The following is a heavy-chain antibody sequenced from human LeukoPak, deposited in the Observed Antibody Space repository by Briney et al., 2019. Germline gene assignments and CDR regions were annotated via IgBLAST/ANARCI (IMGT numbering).Heavy chain of an antibody. D-gene: IGHD2-2*01. CDR3: ARDTYQPGRIDS. Sequence: GGSLRLSCAASEFTFSLYAMNWVRQAPGKGLEWVSYINDVSADIHYADSVKGRFTTSRDNARNTLYLQMNGLRAEDTAVYYCARDTYQPGRIDSWGQGTLVIVSS. V-gene: IGHV3-21*05. CDR1: EFTFSLYA. J-gene: IGHJ4*02. CDR2: INDVSADI.